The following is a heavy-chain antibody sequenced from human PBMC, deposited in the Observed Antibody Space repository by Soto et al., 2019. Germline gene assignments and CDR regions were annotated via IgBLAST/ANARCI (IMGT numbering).Heavy chain of an antibody. D-gene: IGHD6-13*01. Sequence: PSETLSLTCAVSGYSISSGYYWGWIRQPPGKGLEWIGSIYHSGSTYYNPSLKSRVTISVDTSKNQFSLKLSSVTAADTAVYYCANGPAAAGRVTYYYGMDVWGQGTTVTVSS. J-gene: IGHJ6*02. CDR3: ANGPAAAGRVTYYYGMDV. CDR1: GYSISSGYY. V-gene: IGHV4-38-2*01. CDR2: IYHSGST.